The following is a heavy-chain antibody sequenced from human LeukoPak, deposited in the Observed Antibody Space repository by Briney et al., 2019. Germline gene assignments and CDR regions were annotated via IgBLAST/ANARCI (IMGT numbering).Heavy chain of an antibody. Sequence: TSETLSLTYTVSGGSISSYYWSWIRQPPGKGLEWIGYIYYSGSTNYNPSLKSRVTISVDTSKNQFSLKLSSVTAADTAVYYCARPLSIEGAFDIWGQGTMVTVSS. D-gene: IGHD1-26*01. CDR2: IYYSGST. V-gene: IGHV4-59*01. CDR1: GGSISSYY. CDR3: ARPLSIEGAFDI. J-gene: IGHJ3*02.